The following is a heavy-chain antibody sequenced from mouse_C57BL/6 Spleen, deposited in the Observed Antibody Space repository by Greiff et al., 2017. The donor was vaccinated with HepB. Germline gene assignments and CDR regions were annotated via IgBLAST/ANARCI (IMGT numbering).Heavy chain of an antibody. CDR2: IDPSDSDT. J-gene: IGHJ3*01. Sequence: VQLQQPGAELVRPGSSVKLSCKASGYTFTSYWMHWVKQRPIQGLEWIGNIDPSDSDTHYNQKFKDKATLTVDKSSSTAYMQLSSLTSEDSAVYYCARGLYYGNSAWFAYWGQGTLVTVSA. V-gene: IGHV1-52*01. D-gene: IGHD2-1*01. CDR1: GYTFTSYW. CDR3: ARGLYYGNSAWFAY.